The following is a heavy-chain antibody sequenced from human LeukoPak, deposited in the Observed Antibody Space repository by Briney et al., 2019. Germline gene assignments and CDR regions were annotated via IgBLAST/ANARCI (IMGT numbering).Heavy chain of an antibody. D-gene: IGHD1-26*01. CDR3: ARVGVGTTFDY. CDR2: INTDGSST. V-gene: IGHV3-74*01. Sequence: PGGSLRLSCAASGFTFSAYWMYWVRQAPGKGLVWVSRINTDGSSTAYADYVEGRFTISRDNAKNTLYLQVDSLRAEDTAVYYCARVGVGTTFDYWGQGTLVTVSS. CDR1: GFTFSAYW. J-gene: IGHJ4*02.